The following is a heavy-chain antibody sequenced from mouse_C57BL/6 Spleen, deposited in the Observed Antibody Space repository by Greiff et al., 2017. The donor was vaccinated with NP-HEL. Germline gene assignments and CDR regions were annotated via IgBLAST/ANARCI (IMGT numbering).Heavy chain of an antibody. CDR3: ARHRGSSPYWYFDV. CDR1: GFSLTSYG. J-gene: IGHJ1*03. Sequence: VKLVESGPGLVAPSQSLSITCTVSGFSLTSYGVHWVRQPPGKGLEWLVVIWSDGSTTYNSALKSRLSISKDNSKSQVFLKMNSLQTDDTAMYYWARHRGSSPYWYFDVWGTGTTVTVSS. D-gene: IGHD1-1*01. V-gene: IGHV2-6-1*01. CDR2: IWSDGST.